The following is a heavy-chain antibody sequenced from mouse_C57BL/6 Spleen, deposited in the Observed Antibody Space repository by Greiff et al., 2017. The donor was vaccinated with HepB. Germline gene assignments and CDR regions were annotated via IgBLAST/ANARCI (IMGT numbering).Heavy chain of an antibody. CDR3: ARPLYYGSSYTFFAY. CDR1: GYTFTSYW. CDR2: IDPSDSYT. J-gene: IGHJ3*01. D-gene: IGHD1-1*01. V-gene: IGHV1-69*01. Sequence: VQLQQPGAELVMPGASVKLSCKASGYTFTSYWMHWVKQRPGQGLEWIGEIDPSDSYTNYNQKFKGKSTLTVDKSSSTAYMQLSSLTSEDSAVYYCARPLYYGSSYTFFAYWGQGTLVTVSA.